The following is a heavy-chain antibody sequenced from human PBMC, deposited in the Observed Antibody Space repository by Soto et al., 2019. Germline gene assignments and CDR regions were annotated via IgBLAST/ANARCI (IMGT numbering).Heavy chain of an antibody. CDR1: GFTFSTYA. Sequence: PGGGPRLSCGPSGFTFSTYAMHWVRQALGKGLEYVSAISSNGRSTYYANSVRGRFTISRDNAKNTLYLQMNSLRAEDMAVYYCARVRPTRRHIVVVVAAIISSHYTDVWGKWTLATVAS. CDR2: ISSNGRST. D-gene: IGHD2-15*01. CDR3: ARVRPTRRHIVVVVAAIISSHYTDV. V-gene: IGHV3-64*01. J-gene: IGHJ6*03.